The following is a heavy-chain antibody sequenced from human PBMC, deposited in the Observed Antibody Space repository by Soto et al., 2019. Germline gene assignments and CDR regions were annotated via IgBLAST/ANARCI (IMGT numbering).Heavy chain of an antibody. V-gene: IGHV3-23*01. D-gene: IGHD2-15*01. CDR3: AKDRQAHHSVWDPFHI. CDR1: GFTFNIYA. J-gene: IGHJ3*02. Sequence: GGSLRLSCAASGFTFNIYAMSWVRQAPGKGLEWVSGIGSAGVDTYYADSVKGRFTISRDNSKNTLFLQVTSLRVEDTAIYYCAKDRQAHHSVWDPFHIWGPGTLLTLSS. CDR2: IGSAGVDT.